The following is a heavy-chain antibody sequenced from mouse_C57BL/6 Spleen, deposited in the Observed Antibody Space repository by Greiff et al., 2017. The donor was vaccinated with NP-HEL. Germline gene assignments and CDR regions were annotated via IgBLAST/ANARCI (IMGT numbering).Heavy chain of an antibody. CDR1: GFSLTSYG. Sequence: VQLVESGPGLVQPSQSLSITCTVSGFSLTSYGVHWVRQSPGKGLEWLGVIWSGGSTDYNAAFISRLSISKDNSKIQVFFKMNSLQADDTAIYYCASSITTVPFDYWGQGTTLTVAS. D-gene: IGHD1-1*01. J-gene: IGHJ2*01. CDR2: IWSGGST. V-gene: IGHV2-2*01. CDR3: ASSITTVPFDY.